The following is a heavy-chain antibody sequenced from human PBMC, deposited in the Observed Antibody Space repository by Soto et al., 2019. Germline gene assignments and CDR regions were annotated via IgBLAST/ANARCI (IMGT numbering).Heavy chain of an antibody. CDR1: GFTFSSYG. V-gene: IGHV3-30*03. D-gene: IGHD4-17*01. CDR3: TPLYGDYDY. Sequence: GGSLRLSCAASGFTFSSYGMHWVRQAPGKGLEWVAVISYDGSNKYYADSVKGRFTISRDNSKNTLYLQMNSLRAEDTAVYYCTPLYGDYDYWGQGTLVTVSS. CDR2: ISYDGSNK. J-gene: IGHJ4*02.